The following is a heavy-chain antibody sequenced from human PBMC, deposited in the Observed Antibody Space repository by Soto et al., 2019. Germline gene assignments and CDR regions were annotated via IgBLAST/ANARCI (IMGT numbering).Heavy chain of an antibody. J-gene: IGHJ4*02. CDR3: ARGLYGSGGFDY. D-gene: IGHD3-10*01. V-gene: IGHV4-34*01. Sequence: QVQLQQWGAGLLKPSETLSLTCAVYGGSFSGYYWSWIRQPPGKGLEWIGEINHSGSTNYNPSLKSRVTISVDTSKNQFSLKLSSVTAADTAVYYCARGLYGSGGFDYWGQGTLVTVSS. CDR2: INHSGST. CDR1: GGSFSGYY.